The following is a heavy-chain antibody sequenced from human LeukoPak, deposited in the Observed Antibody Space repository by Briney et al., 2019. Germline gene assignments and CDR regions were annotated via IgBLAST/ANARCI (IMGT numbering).Heavy chain of an antibody. J-gene: IGHJ6*02. CDR2: IYHSGST. V-gene: IGHV4-30-2*01. CDR3: ARAEIPRYCSSTSCYMDYGMDV. Sequence: SQTLSLTCAVSGGSISSGGYSWSWIRQPPGKGLEWIGYIYHSGSTYYNPPLKSRVTISVDRSKNQFSLKLSSVTAADTAVYYCARAEIPRYCSSTSCYMDYGMDVWGQGTTVTVSS. CDR1: GGSISSGGYS. D-gene: IGHD2-2*02.